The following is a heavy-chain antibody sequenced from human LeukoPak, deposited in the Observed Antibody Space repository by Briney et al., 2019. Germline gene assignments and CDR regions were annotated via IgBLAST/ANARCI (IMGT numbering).Heavy chain of an antibody. CDR1: GGSFSGYY. D-gene: IGHD3-22*01. J-gene: IGHJ4*02. CDR2: INHSGST. Sequence: SETLSLTCAVYGGSFSGYYRSWIRQPPGKGLEWIGEINHSGSTNYNPSLKSRVTISVDTSKNQFSLKLSSVTAADTAVYYCARGNYYDSSGYRLWGYYFDYWGQGTLVTVSS. V-gene: IGHV4-34*01. CDR3: ARGNYYDSSGYRLWGYYFDY.